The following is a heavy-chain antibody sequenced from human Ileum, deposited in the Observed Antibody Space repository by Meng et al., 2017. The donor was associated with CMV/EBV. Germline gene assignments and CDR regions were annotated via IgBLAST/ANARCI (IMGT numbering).Heavy chain of an antibody. Sequence: SCFTFRNAWMTWVRQAPGKGLEWVGRITSEGAGGTIDYAAPVEGRFTISRDDSKNTLYLQMDSLKTEDTAVYYCTKGGPLGSYFDYWGQGALVTVSS. CDR2: ITSEGAGGTI. CDR3: TKGGPLGSYFDY. CDR1: CFTFRNAW. J-gene: IGHJ4*02. V-gene: IGHV3-15*07. D-gene: IGHD1-26*01.